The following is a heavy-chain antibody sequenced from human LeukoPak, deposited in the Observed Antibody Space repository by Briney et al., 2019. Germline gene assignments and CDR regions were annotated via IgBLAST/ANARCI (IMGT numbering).Heavy chain of an antibody. CDR2: INPNSGGT. J-gene: IGHJ5*02. D-gene: IGHD4-23*01. CDR3: ARDAYYGGNSVWFDP. Sequence: ASVKVSCKASGYTFTSYYMHWVRQAPGQGLEWMGWINPNSGGTNYAQKFQGRVTMTRDTSISTAYMELSRLRSDDTAVYYCARDAYYGGNSVWFDPWGQGTLVTVSS. CDR1: GYTFTSYY. V-gene: IGHV1-2*02.